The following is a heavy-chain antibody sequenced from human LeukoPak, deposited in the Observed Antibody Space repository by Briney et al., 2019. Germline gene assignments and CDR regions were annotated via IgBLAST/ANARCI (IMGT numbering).Heavy chain of an antibody. Sequence: GGSLRLSCAASGFTFSSYSMNWVRQAPGEGLEWISYISSGTSTIYYADSVKGRFTISRDNAKNSLYLQMNSLRDEDTAVYYCARAQYYDSSGYYYEDYFQHWGQGTLVTVSS. CDR1: GFTFSSYS. CDR3: ARAQYYDSSGYYYEDYFQH. V-gene: IGHV3-48*02. CDR2: ISSGTSTI. J-gene: IGHJ1*01. D-gene: IGHD3-22*01.